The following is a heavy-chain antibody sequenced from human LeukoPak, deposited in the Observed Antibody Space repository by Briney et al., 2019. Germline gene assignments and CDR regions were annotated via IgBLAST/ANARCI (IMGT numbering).Heavy chain of an antibody. CDR3: ARHGRYYGSGSPDAFDI. CDR2: IYHSGST. CDR1: GYSISSGYY. Sequence: PSETLSLTCTVSGYSISSGYYWGWIRQPPGKGLEWIGSIYHSGSTYYNPSLKSRVTISVDTSKNQFSLKLSSVTAADTAVYYCARHGRYYGSGSPDAFDIWGQGTMVTVSS. J-gene: IGHJ3*02. D-gene: IGHD3-10*01. V-gene: IGHV4-38-2*02.